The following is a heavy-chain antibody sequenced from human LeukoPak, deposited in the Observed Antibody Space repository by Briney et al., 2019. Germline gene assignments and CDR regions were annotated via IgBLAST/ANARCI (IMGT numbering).Heavy chain of an antibody. V-gene: IGHV1-18*01. D-gene: IGHD2-21*01. Sequence: ASVKVSCKASGYTFTSYGISWVRQAPGQGLAWMGWISAYNGNTNYSQKLQGRVTMTTDTSTSTAYMELRSLRSDDTAVYYCARVSGHIVVVPALYYFDYWGQGTLVTVSS. CDR2: ISAYNGNT. J-gene: IGHJ4*02. CDR1: GYTFTSYG. CDR3: ARVSGHIVVVPALYYFDY.